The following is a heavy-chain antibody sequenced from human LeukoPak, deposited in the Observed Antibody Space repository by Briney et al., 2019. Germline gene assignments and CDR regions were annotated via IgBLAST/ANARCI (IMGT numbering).Heavy chain of an antibody. CDR1: GGSISSSSYY. D-gene: IGHD6-19*01. J-gene: IGHJ4*02. CDR3: ASMGGTVYDY. V-gene: IGHV4-39*07. CDR2: IYYSGST. Sequence: SETLSLTCTVSGGSISSSSYYWGWIRQPPGKGLEWIGSIYYSGSTYYNPSLKSRVTISVDTSKNQFSLKLSSETAADTAVYYCASMGGTVYDYWGQGTLVTVSS.